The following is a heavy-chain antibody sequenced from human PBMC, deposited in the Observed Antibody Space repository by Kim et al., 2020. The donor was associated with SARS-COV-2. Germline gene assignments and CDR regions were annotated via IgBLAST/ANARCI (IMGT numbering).Heavy chain of an antibody. CDR2: IDPSDSYT. Sequence: GESLKISCKGSGYSFTSYWISWVRQMPGKGLEWMGRIDPSDSYTNYSPSFQGHVTISSDKSISTAYLQWSSLKASDTAMYYCARLIVGATLYGMDVCGQGTTVTVSS. J-gene: IGHJ6*02. D-gene: IGHD1-26*01. CDR3: ARLIVGATLYGMDV. V-gene: IGHV5-10-1*01. CDR1: GYSFTSYW.